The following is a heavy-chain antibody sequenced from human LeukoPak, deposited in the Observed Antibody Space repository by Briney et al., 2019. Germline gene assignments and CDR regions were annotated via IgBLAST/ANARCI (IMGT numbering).Heavy chain of an antibody. V-gene: IGHV5-51*01. J-gene: IGHJ4*02. CDR1: GYSFPSYW. Sequence: GESLKISCKGSGYSFPSYWIGWVRQVPGKGLGWMGIIYPGDSDTRYSPSFQGQVTISADKPSSTAYLQWRSLKASDTAIYYCARVMPGSLGGFDLWGQGTLVTVSS. D-gene: IGHD3-10*01. CDR2: IYPGDSDT. CDR3: ARVMPGSLGGFDL.